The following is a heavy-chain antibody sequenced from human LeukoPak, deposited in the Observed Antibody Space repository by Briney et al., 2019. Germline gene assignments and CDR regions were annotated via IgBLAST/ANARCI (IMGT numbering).Heavy chain of an antibody. V-gene: IGHV3-48*03. CDR2: ISSGSTI. Sequence: GGSLRLSCAASGFTFSSYEMNWVRQAPGKGLEWVSYISSGSTIYSADSVRSRFTISRDNAKNSLYLQMNSLRADDTAVYYCATLRRQLVDYWGQGTLVTVSS. J-gene: IGHJ4*02. CDR1: GFTFSSYE. D-gene: IGHD6-13*01. CDR3: ATLRRQLVDY.